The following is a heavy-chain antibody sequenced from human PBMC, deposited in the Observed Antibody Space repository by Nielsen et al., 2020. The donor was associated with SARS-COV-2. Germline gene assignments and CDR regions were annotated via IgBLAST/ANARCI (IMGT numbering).Heavy chain of an antibody. CDR2: INPSGGST. V-gene: IGHV1-46*01. CDR3: ARYPLPRYCSGGSCYVDAFDI. D-gene: IGHD2-15*01. Sequence: SVKVSCKASGYTFTSYYMHWVRQAPGQGLEWMGIINPSGGSTSYAQKFQGRVTMTRHTSTSTVYMELSSLRSEDTAVYYCARYPLPRYCSGGSCYVDAFDIWGQGTMVTVSS. CDR1: GYTFTSYY. J-gene: IGHJ3*02.